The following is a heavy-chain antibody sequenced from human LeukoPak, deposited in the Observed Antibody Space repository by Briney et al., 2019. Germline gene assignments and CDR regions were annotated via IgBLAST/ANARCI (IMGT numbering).Heavy chain of an antibody. Sequence: SETLSLTCAVYGGSFSGYYWSWIRQPPGKGLEWIGEINHSGSTNYNPSLKSRVTISVDTSKNQFSLKLSSVTAADTAVYYCARSLLPYYYDSSGYKPLGYWGQGTLVTVSS. CDR2: INHSGST. D-gene: IGHD3-22*01. CDR1: GGSFSGYY. V-gene: IGHV4-34*01. CDR3: ARSLLPYYYDSSGYKPLGY. J-gene: IGHJ4*02.